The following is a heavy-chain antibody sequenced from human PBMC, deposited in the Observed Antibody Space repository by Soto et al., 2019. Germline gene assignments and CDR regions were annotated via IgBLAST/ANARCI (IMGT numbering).Heavy chain of an antibody. CDR3: AISGPYDYVWGSYRSDYGRDV. Sequence: ASVKVSCKASGYTFTSYDINWVRQATGQGLEWMGWMNPNSGNTGYAQKFQGRVTMTRNTSISTAYMELSSLRSEDTAVYYCAISGPYDYVWGSYRSDYGRDVWG. CDR1: GYTFTSYD. V-gene: IGHV1-8*01. J-gene: IGHJ6*02. CDR2: MNPNSGNT. D-gene: IGHD3-16*02.